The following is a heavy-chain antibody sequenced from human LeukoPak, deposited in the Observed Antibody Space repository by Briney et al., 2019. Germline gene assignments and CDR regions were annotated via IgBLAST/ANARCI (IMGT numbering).Heavy chain of an antibody. D-gene: IGHD6-19*01. CDR2: IDPSDSYT. V-gene: IGHV5-10-1*01. J-gene: IGHJ5*02. Sequence: ASVKVSCTASGYTFTSYWISWVRQMPGKGLEWMGRIDPSDSYTNYSPSFQGHVTISADKSISTAYLQWSSLKASDTAMYYCARTSSGWFVNWFDPWGQGTLVTVSS. CDR1: GYTFTSYW. CDR3: ARTSSGWFVNWFDP.